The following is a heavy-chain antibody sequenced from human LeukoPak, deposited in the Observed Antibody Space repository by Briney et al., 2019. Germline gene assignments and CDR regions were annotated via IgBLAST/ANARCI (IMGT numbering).Heavy chain of an antibody. CDR2: INPSGGST. J-gene: IGHJ4*02. D-gene: IGHD3-9*01. V-gene: IGHV1-46*01. CDR1: GYTFTGYY. Sequence: ASVKVSCKASGYTFTGYYMHWVRQAPGQGLEWMGIINPSGGSTSYAQKFQGRVTMTRDMSTSTVYMELSSLRSEDTAVYYCARGGSLTGYYSMAYWGQGTLVTVSS. CDR3: ARGGSLTGYYSMAY.